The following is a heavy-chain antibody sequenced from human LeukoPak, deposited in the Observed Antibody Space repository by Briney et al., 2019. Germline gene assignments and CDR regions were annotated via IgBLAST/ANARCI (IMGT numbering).Heavy chain of an antibody. CDR1: GGTFSSYT. CDR2: IIPIFGIA. D-gene: IGHD3-22*01. Sequence: SVKVSCKASGGTFSSYTISWVRQAPGQGLEWMGRIIPIFGIANYAQKFQGRVTITADKSTSTAYMELSSLRSEDTAVYYCASPYYYDSSGYYYFDYWGQGTLVTVSS. V-gene: IGHV1-69*02. J-gene: IGHJ4*02. CDR3: ASPYYYDSSGYYYFDY.